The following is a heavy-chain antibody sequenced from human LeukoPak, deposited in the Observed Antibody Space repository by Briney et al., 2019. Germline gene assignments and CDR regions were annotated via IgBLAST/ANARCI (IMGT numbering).Heavy chain of an antibody. D-gene: IGHD6-19*01. CDR1: GYTFTGYY. V-gene: IGHV1-2*02. J-gene: IGHJ4*02. Sequence: ASVKVSCKASGYTFTGYYMHWVRQAPGRGLEWMGWINPNSGGTNYAQKFQGRVTMTRDTSISTAYMELSRLRSDDTAVYYCARDSIRIAVAGRFLGYWGQGTLVTVSS. CDR2: INPNSGGT. CDR3: ARDSIRIAVAGRFLGY.